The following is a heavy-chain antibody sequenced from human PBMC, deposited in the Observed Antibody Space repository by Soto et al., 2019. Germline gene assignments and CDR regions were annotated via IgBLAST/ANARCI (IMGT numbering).Heavy chain of an antibody. CDR1: GFTVSSNY. CDR3: ASEGVVAASD. D-gene: IGHD2-15*01. Sequence: EVPLVESGGGLVQPGGSLRLSCAASGFTVSSNYMSWVRQAPGKGLEWVSVIYSGGSTNYAASVKGRFTISRDNSKNTLYLQMNSLRAEDTAVYYCASEGVVAASDWGQGTLVTVSS. CDR2: IYSGGST. V-gene: IGHV3-66*01. J-gene: IGHJ4*02.